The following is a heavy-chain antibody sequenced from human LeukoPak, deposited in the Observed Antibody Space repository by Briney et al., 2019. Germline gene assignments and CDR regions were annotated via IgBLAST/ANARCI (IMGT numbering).Heavy chain of an antibody. D-gene: IGHD5-24*01. J-gene: IGHJ4*02. CDR1: GGTFSSYA. Sequence: GASVKVSCKASGGTFSSYAISWVRQAPGQGLEWMGGIIPIFGTANYAQKFQGRVTITTDESTSTAYMELSSLRSEDTAAYSCARVTMATIYYFDYWGQGTLVTVSS. V-gene: IGHV1-69*05. CDR3: ARVTMATIYYFDY. CDR2: IIPIFGTA.